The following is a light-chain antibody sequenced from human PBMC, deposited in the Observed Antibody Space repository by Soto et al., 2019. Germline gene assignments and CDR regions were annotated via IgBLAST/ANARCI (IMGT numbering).Light chain of an antibody. V-gene: IGKV3-15*01. CDR2: GAS. Sequence: EIVMTQSPATLSVSPGERATLSCRASQSVSSNLAWYQQKPGQAPRLLIYGASTRATGIPARFSGSGSGTEFTLTISSLQSEDFAVYYCQQYYESPLTFGQGTKVEIK. J-gene: IGKJ1*01. CDR3: QQYYESPLT. CDR1: QSVSSN.